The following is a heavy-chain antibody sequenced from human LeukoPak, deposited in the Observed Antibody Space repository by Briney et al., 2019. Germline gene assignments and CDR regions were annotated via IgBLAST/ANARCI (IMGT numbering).Heavy chain of an antibody. V-gene: IGHV3-53*01. Sequence: PGGSLRLSCAASGFTVSSNYMSWVRQAPGKGLEWVSVIYSGGSTYYADSVKGRFTISRDNSKNTLYLQMNSLRAEDTAVYYCARDRIAARSPHAFDIWGQGTMVTVSS. CDR3: ARDRIAARSPHAFDI. CDR2: IYSGGST. D-gene: IGHD6-6*01. CDR1: GFTVSSNY. J-gene: IGHJ3*02.